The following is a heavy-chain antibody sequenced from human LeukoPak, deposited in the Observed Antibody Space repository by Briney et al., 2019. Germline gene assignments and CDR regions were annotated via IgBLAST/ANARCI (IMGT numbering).Heavy chain of an antibody. CDR3: ARGSIAAWAFDI. V-gene: IGHV4-59*01. J-gene: IGHJ3*02. CDR2: IYCSGGT. CDR1: GGSISSYY. D-gene: IGHD2-21*01. Sequence: SETLSLTCTVSGGSISSYYWSWIRQPPGKGLEWIGYIYCSGGTNYNPSLKSRVTISVDTSKNQFSLKLSSVTAADTAVYYCARGSIAAWAFDIWGQGTMVTVSS.